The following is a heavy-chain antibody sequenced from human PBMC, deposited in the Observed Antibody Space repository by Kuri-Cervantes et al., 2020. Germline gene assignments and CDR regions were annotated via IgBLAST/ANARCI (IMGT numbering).Heavy chain of an antibody. D-gene: IGHD2-2*01. CDR3: ASTPGVVVPAAMGVGRDYFDY. J-gene: IGHJ4*02. Sequence: GGSLRLSCAASGFTFSSHWMSWVRQAPGKGLEWVARIKEDGSDIWYVDSVKGRFTISRDNVKNSLYLQVSSLRVEDTAVYYCASTPGVVVPAAMGVGRDYFDYWGQGTLVTVSS. V-gene: IGHV3-7*01. CDR1: GFTFSSHW. CDR2: IKEDGSDI.